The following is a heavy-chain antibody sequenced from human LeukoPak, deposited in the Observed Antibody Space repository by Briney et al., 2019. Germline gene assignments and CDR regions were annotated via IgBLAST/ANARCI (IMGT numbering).Heavy chain of an antibody. V-gene: IGHV3-23*01. D-gene: IGHD3-22*01. CDR1: GFTFSSYA. J-gene: IGHJ4*02. Sequence: GGSLRLSCAASGFTFSSYAMSWVRQAPGKGLEWVSAISGSGGSTYYADSVKGRFTISRDNSKNTLYLQMNSLGAEDTAVYYCAKAPHSSYDSSGYYLDYWGQGTLVTVSS. CDR2: ISGSGGST. CDR3: AKAPHSSYDSSGYYLDY.